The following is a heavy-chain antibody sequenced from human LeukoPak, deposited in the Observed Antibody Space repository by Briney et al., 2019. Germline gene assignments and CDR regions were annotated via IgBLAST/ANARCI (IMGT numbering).Heavy chain of an antibody. CDR2: IRYDGSNR. D-gene: IGHD4-17*01. J-gene: IGHJ4*02. CDR3: ATNTLKTVTSDY. Sequence: PGGSLRLSCAASGFTFTNYGMHWVRQAPGKGLEWVAFIRYDGSNRYYADSVKGRFTISRDNSKSTLSLQMNSLRPEDTAVYYCATNTLKTVTSDYWGQGTLVTVSS. CDR1: GFTFTNYG. V-gene: IGHV3-30*02.